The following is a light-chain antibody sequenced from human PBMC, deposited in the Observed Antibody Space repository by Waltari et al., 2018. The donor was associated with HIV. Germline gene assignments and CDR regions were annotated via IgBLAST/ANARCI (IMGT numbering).Light chain of an antibody. Sequence: DIQMTQSPSFVSASVGDRVIITCRASRNIDRYLAWYQQKPGKAPKLLISAASSLQTGVPSRFSGSGSGTDFTLTINSLQPEDLATYFCQQAHTFPPLTFGGGTKVEIK. CDR3: QQAHTFPPLT. V-gene: IGKV1D-12*01. CDR1: RNIDRY. J-gene: IGKJ4*01. CDR2: AAS.